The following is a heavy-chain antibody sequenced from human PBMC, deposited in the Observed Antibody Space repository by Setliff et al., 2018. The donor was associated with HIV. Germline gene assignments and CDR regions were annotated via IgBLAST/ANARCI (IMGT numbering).Heavy chain of an antibody. CDR2: IHYSGST. D-gene: IGHD3-22*01. Sequence: SETLSLTCGVSGDSISSGGHYWSWIRQSPGKGLEWIGYIHYSGSTYFNPSLKSRVSISTDTSKNQFSLKLTSVTAADTAVYYCASRDTSRYFDDYWGQGTLVTVSS. V-gene: IGHV4-30-4*08. CDR1: GDSISSGGHY. CDR3: ASRDTSRYFDDY. J-gene: IGHJ4*02.